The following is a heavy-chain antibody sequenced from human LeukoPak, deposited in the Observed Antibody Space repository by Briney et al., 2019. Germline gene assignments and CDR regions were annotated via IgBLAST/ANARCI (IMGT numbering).Heavy chain of an antibody. D-gene: IGHD3-10*01. CDR3: AKEGDGSGSQNPIFDY. V-gene: IGHV3-23*01. CDR2: ISGGGGST. J-gene: IGHJ4*02. CDR1: GFTFSSYA. Sequence: GGSLRLSCAASGFTFSSYAMSWVRQAPGKGLEWVSAISGGGGSTYYADSVKGRFTISRDNSKNTLYLQMNSLRAEDTAVYYCAKEGDGSGSQNPIFDYWGQGTLVTVSS.